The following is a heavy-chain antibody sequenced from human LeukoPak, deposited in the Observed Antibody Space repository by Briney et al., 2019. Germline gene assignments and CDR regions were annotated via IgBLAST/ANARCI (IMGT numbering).Heavy chain of an antibody. CDR2: VSGNGAGT. CDR1: RFTFSSYA. Sequence: GGSLRLSCAASRFTFSSYAMSWVRQAPGKGLEWVSGVSGNGAGTYYADSVKGRFTISRDNSKNTLYLQMNSLRAEDTAVYYCAKVAGYSSSWYHFGYWGQGTLVTVSS. D-gene: IGHD6-13*01. CDR3: AKVAGYSSSWYHFGY. V-gene: IGHV3-23*01. J-gene: IGHJ4*02.